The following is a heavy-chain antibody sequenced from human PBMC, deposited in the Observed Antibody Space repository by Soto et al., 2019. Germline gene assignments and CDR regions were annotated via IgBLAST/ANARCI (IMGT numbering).Heavy chain of an antibody. CDR1: GGSFSGYY. D-gene: IGHD7-27*01. Sequence: QVQLQQWGAGLLKPSETLSLTCAVYGGSFSGYYWNWIRQPPGKGLEWIGEINHSGSTNYNPSLKSRVTISVDTSKIQFSLKLSSVTAADTAVYYCARGWGTIFDCWGQGTRVTVSS. J-gene: IGHJ4*02. V-gene: IGHV4-34*01. CDR3: ARGWGTIFDC. CDR2: INHSGST.